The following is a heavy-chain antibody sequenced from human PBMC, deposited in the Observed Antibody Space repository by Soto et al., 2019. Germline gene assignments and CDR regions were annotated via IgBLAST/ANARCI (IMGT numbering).Heavy chain of an antibody. D-gene: IGHD6-13*01. J-gene: IGHJ4*02. CDR2: IIPIFGTP. Sequence: QVQLVQSGAEVKKPGSSVKVSCTASGGTFSSYAMSWVRQAPGQGFEWMGGIIPIFGTPNYAQKFQDRVTITADESTTTIYMELSSLRSDDTAFYYCARPAPLHSSSWPYSPDYWGQGTLVTVSS. CDR1: GGTFSSYA. V-gene: IGHV1-69*01. CDR3: ARPAPLHSSSWPYSPDY.